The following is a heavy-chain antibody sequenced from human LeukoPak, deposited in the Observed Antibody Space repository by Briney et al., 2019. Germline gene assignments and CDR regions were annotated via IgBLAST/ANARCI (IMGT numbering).Heavy chain of an antibody. CDR2: IYYSGST. D-gene: IGHD3-22*01. Sequence: SETLSLTCTVSGGSISSYYWSWIRQPPGKGLEWIGYIYYSGSTNYNPSLKSRVTISVDTSKNQFSLKLSSVTAADTAVYYCARSPDSSGYYPPFESFDYWGQGTLVTVSS. CDR3: ARSPDSSGYYPPFESFDY. CDR1: GGSISSYY. J-gene: IGHJ4*02. V-gene: IGHV4-59*01.